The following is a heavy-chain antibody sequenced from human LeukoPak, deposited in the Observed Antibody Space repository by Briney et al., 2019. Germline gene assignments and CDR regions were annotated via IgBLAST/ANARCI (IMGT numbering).Heavy chain of an antibody. D-gene: IGHD6-13*01. V-gene: IGHV3-30*01. J-gene: IGHJ4*02. Sequence: GGSLRLSCAASGFTFSSYAMHWVRQAPGKGLEWVAVISYDGSNKYYADSVKGRFTISRDNSKNTLYLQMNGLRAEDTAVYYCAAGGSWYSCWGQGTLVTVSS. CDR3: AAGGSWYSC. CDR2: ISYDGSNK. CDR1: GFTFSSYA.